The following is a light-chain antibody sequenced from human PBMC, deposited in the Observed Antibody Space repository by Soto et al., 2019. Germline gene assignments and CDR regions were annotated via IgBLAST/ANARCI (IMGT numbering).Light chain of an antibody. CDR2: EVS. Sequence: QSVLTQPASVSGSPGQSITISCTGTSSDIGDYNYVSWYQQHPGKAPKLMIYEVSNRPSGISNRFSGSKSGNTASLTISGLQADDDADYYCSSYTSTSSYVFGPGTKVTVL. CDR3: SSYTSTSSYV. CDR1: SSDIGDYNY. J-gene: IGLJ1*01. V-gene: IGLV2-14*01.